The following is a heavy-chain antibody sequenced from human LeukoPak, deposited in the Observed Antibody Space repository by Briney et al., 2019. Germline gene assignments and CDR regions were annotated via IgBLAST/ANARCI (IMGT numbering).Heavy chain of an antibody. CDR3: ARDTRNCADY. D-gene: IGHD2-21*01. CDR1: AFTFSSYA. Sequence: PGGSLRLSCAASAFTFSSYAMSWVRQAPGKGLEWVSYTGSGSTTTYYADSVKGRFTVSREDAKNSLYLQMNSLRDEDTSVYYCARDTRNCADYWGRGTLVTVSS. V-gene: IGHV3-48*02. CDR2: TGSGSTTT. J-gene: IGHJ4*02.